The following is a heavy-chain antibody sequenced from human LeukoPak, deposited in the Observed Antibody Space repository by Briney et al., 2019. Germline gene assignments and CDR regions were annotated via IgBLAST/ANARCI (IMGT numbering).Heavy chain of an antibody. CDR1: GGSFSGYY. D-gene: IGHD3-16*01. V-gene: IGHV4-59*01. CDR3: ARDYVSGYYYYGMDV. Sequence: SETLSLTCAVYGGSFSGYYWSWIRQPPGKGLEWIGYIYYSGSTNYNPSLKSRVTISVDTSKNQFSLKLSSVTAADTAVYYCARDYVSGYYYYGMDVWGQGTTVTVSS. J-gene: IGHJ6*02. CDR2: IYYSGST.